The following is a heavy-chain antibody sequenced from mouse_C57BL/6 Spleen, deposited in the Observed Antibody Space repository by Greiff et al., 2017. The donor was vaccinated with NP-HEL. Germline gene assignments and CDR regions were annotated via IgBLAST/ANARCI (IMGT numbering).Heavy chain of an antibody. CDR1: GYSFTGYY. Sequence: EVQLVESGPELVKPGASVKISCKASGYSFTGYYMNWVKQSPEKSLEWIGEINPSTGGTTYNQKFKAKATLTVDKSSSTAYMQLKSLTSEDSAVYYCARRGNYVFFDYWGQGTTLTVSS. CDR2: INPSTGGT. CDR3: ARRGNYVFFDY. D-gene: IGHD2-1*01. J-gene: IGHJ2*01. V-gene: IGHV1-42*01.